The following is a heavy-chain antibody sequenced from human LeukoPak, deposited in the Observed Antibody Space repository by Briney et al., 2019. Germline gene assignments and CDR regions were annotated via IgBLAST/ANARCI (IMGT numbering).Heavy chain of an antibody. CDR2: IYYSGST. D-gene: IGHD3-10*01. CDR1: GGSFSGYY. V-gene: IGHV4-59*06. CDR3: AYGSGFHFDY. Sequence: PSETLSLTCAVYGGSFSGYYWSWIRQPPGKGLEWIGYIYYSGSTYYNPSLKSRVTISVDTSKNQFSLKLSSVTAADTAVYYCAYGSGFHFDYWGQGTLVTVSS. J-gene: IGHJ4*02.